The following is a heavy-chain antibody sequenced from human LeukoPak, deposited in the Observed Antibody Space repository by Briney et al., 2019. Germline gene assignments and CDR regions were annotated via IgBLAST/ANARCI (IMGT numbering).Heavy chain of an antibody. CDR2: INHSGST. Sequence: PSETLSLTFAVYGGSFIGYYWSWLRQPPGKGLDGIGEINHSGSTNYNPSLKSRVTISVDTSKNQFSLKLSSVTAADTAVYYCARGRKDKFRVPINWFDPWGQGTLVTVSS. D-gene: IGHD3-3*01. J-gene: IGHJ5*02. CDR1: GGSFIGYY. CDR3: ARGRKDKFRVPINWFDP. V-gene: IGHV4-34*01.